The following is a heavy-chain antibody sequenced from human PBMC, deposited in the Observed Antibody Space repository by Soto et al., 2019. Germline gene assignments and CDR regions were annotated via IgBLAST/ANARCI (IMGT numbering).Heavy chain of an antibody. CDR2: ISGSGGST. CDR3: AKDMHYYDSSGYYPSDY. D-gene: IGHD3-22*01. J-gene: IGHJ4*02. Sequence: PGGSLRLSFAASGFTFSSYAMSWVRQAQGKGLEWVSAISGSGGSTYYADSVKGRFTISRDNSKNTLYLQMNSLRAEDTAVYYCAKDMHYYDSSGYYPSDYWGQGTLVTVSS. CDR1: GFTFSSYA. V-gene: IGHV3-23*01.